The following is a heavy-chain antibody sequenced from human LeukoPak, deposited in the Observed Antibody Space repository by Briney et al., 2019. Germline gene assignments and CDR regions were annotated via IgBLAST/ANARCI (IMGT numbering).Heavy chain of an antibody. J-gene: IGHJ4*02. CDR3: ARARVGATLSDY. CDR1: GYTFTSYG. Sequence: GASVKVSCRASGYTFTSYGISWVRQAPGQGLEWMGWISGYNGNTNYAQKLQGRVTMTTDTSTSTAYMELRSPRSDDTAVYYCARARVGATLSDYWGQGTLVTVSS. D-gene: IGHD1-26*01. V-gene: IGHV1-18*01. CDR2: ISGYNGNT.